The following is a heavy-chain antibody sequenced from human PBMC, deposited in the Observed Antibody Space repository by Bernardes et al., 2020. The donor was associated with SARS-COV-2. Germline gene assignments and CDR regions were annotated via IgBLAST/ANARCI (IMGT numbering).Heavy chain of an antibody. CDR2: VSDDGTNK. V-gene: IGHV3-30*03. D-gene: IGHD3-10*01. J-gene: IGHJ4*02. CDR1: AFTFSDYV. CDR3: ARGGFGEVLAPFDY. Sequence: GASLRLSCGASAFTFSDYVLHWVRQAPGKGLEWVALVSDDGTNKYYADSVKGRFTISRDNSKSTLYLQMNSLRPEDTAVYYCARGGFGEVLAPFDYWGQGTLVTVSS.